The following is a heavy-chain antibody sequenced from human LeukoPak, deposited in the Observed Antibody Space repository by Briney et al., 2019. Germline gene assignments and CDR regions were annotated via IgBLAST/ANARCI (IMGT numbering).Heavy chain of an antibody. D-gene: IGHD2-2*01. V-gene: IGHV3-48*01. CDR3: ARGGRRYCSSTSCQAIYI. CDR1: GFTFRGYS. J-gene: IGHJ3*02. CDR2: INSGSSTI. Sequence: GGSLRLSCAASGFTFRGYSMNWVRQAPGKGLEWVSHINSGSSTIYYADSVKGRFTISRDNGKNSLYLQMNSLRAEDTAVYYCARGGRRYCSSTSCQAIYIWGQGTMVTVSS.